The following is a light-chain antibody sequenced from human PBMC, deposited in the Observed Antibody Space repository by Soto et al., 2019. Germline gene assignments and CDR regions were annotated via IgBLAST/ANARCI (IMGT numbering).Light chain of an antibody. V-gene: IGKV3-11*01. CDR3: QQRSNWPWT. J-gene: IGKJ1*01. CDR1: QSVSNF. CDR2: DAS. Sequence: EILLTQSPATLSWAPGERATLYCRASQSVSNFLAWYQQKPGQAPRLLISDASNRATGIPGRFSGSGSGTDFSITVSSLEPEDFAVYYCQQRSNWPWTFGQGTKGEI.